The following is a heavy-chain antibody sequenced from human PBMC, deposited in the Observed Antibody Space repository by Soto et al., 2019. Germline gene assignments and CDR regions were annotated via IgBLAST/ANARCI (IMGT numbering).Heavy chain of an antibody. CDR3: ARRLVRRTYYYDSPHPDAFDI. J-gene: IGHJ3*02. V-gene: IGHV4-39*01. CDR1: GGSISSSSYY. D-gene: IGHD3-22*01. CDR2: IYYSGST. Sequence: SETLSLTCTVSGGSISSSSYYWGWIRQPPGKGLEWIGSIYYSGSTYYNPSLKSRVTISVDTSKNQFSLKLSSVTAADTAVYYCARRLVRRTYYYDSPHPDAFDIWGQGTMVTVSS.